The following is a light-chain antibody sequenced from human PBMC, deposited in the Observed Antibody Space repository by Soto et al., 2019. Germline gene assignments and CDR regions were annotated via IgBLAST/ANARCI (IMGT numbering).Light chain of an antibody. Sequence: DIPMTQSPSSVSASVGDRVTLTCRAGQGISSWLAWYQQKPGKAPKLLIYAASSLQSGVPSRFSGSGSGTDFSLILSSLQAEDFATYYCQQANSFPPTFGQGTKLEIK. CDR2: AAS. CDR3: QQANSFPPT. V-gene: IGKV1-12*01. CDR1: QGISSW. J-gene: IGKJ2*01.